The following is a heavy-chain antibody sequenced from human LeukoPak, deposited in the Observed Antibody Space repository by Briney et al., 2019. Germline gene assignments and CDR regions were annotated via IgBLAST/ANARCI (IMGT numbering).Heavy chain of an antibody. CDR2: IYYSGST. J-gene: IGHJ4*02. CDR3: ARGGAVWGYSYGYGYFDY. D-gene: IGHD5-18*01. Sequence: PSETLSLTCTVSGGSISSSSYYWGWIRQPPGKGLEWIGSIYYSGSTYYNPSLKSRVTISVDRSKNQFSLKLSSVTAADTAVYYCARGGAVWGYSYGYGYFDYWGQGTLVTVSS. V-gene: IGHV4-39*07. CDR1: GGSISSSSYY.